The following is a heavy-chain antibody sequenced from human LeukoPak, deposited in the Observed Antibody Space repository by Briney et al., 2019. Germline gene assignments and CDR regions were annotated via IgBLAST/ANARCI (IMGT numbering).Heavy chain of an antibody. CDR3: ARMQQLGLDH. CDR2: IYPSGNT. CDR1: SGSINSDN. Sequence: SETLSLTCTVSSGSINSDNWNWIRQPAGKGVEWIGRIYPSGNTNYNPSLKSRVTLSIDKSKNQFSLKLSSVTAADTAVYYCARMQQLGLDHWGQGTLVTVSS. J-gene: IGHJ4*02. D-gene: IGHD6-13*01. V-gene: IGHV4-4*07.